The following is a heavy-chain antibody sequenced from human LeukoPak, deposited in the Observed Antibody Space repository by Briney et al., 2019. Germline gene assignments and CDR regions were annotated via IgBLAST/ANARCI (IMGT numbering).Heavy chain of an antibody. Sequence: GGSLRLSCAASGFTFSSYAMSWVRQAPGKGLEWVSSIGGLGGSTFYADSVKGRFTISRDNSKNTLYLQLNSLRAEDTAVYYCAREQPGDFDYWGQGILVAVSS. CDR2: IGGLGGST. V-gene: IGHV3-23*01. CDR1: GFTFSSYA. D-gene: IGHD3-16*01. CDR3: AREQPGDFDY. J-gene: IGHJ4*02.